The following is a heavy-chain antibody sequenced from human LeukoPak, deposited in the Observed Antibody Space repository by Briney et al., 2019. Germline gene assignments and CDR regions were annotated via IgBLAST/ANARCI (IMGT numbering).Heavy chain of an antibody. D-gene: IGHD3-10*01. Sequence: PGGSLRLSCAASGFTFSDYYMSWIRQAPGKGLEWVSYISSSGSTIYYADSVKGRFTISRDNAKNSLYLQMNSLRAEDTALYYCAKDLGDYYGSGIRSGLDYWGQGTLVTVSS. V-gene: IGHV3-11*01. CDR3: AKDLGDYYGSGIRSGLDY. CDR1: GFTFSDYY. CDR2: ISSSGSTI. J-gene: IGHJ4*02.